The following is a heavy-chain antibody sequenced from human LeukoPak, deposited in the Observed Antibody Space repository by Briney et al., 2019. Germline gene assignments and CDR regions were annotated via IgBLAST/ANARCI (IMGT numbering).Heavy chain of an antibody. J-gene: IGHJ4*02. V-gene: IGHV3-30*04. CDR1: GFTFSSYA. CDR3: ARDHATIAVAGIEAY. Sequence: GGSLRLSCAASGFTFSSYAMHWVRQAPGKGLEGVAVISYDGSNKYYADSVKGRFTISRDNSKNTLYLQMNSLRAEDTAVYYCARDHATIAVAGIEAYWGQGTLVTVSS. D-gene: IGHD6-19*01. CDR2: ISYDGSNK.